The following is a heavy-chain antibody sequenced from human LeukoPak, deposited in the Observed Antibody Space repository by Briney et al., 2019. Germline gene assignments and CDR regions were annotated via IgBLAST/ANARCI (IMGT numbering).Heavy chain of an antibody. J-gene: IGHJ4*02. D-gene: IGHD6-13*01. Sequence: ASVKVSCTASGYTFTGYYMHWVRQAPGQGLEWMGRINPNSAGTNYAQKFQGRVTMTRDTSISTAYMELSRLRSVDTAVYYCARALSAGPGGEFDYWGQGTLVTVSS. CDR3: ARALSAGPGGEFDY. CDR2: INPNSAGT. V-gene: IGHV1-2*06. CDR1: GYTFTGYY.